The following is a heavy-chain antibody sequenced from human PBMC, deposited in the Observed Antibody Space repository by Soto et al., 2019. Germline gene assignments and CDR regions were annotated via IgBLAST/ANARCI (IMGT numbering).Heavy chain of an antibody. Sequence: QVQLVQSGAEVKKPGASVTVSCKASGYRFSDYYLHWVRQAPGQGPEWMGWMNPNSGDTKYAQKFKGRVTMTRDTSVRTAFMELNWLKSVDTAVYYCARESGGATATLDYYYFYMDVWGIGTTVTVSS. D-gene: IGHD5-12*01. CDR1: GYRFSDYY. CDR3: ARESGGATATLDYYYFYMDV. CDR2: MNPNSGDT. J-gene: IGHJ6*03. V-gene: IGHV1-2*02.